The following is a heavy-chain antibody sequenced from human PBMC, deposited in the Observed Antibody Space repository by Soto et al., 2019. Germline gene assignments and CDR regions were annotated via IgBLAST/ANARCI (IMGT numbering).Heavy chain of an antibody. CDR1: GYTFTSYY. D-gene: IGHD3-3*01. CDR3: ARDPEWSQYYYGMDV. Sequence: QVQLVQSGAEVKKPGASVKVSCKASGYTFTSYYMHWVRQAPGQGLEWMGIINPSGGSTSYAQKFQGRVTMXXDXSXXTVYMELSCLRSEDTAVYYCARDPEWSQYYYGMDVWGQGTTVTVSS. CDR2: INPSGGST. J-gene: IGHJ6*02. V-gene: IGHV1-46*01.